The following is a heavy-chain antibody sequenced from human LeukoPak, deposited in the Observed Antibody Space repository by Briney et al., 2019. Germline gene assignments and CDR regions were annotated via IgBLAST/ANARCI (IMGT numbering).Heavy chain of an antibody. Sequence: GGSLRLSCAASGFTFSSYWMSWVRQAPGKGLEWVANINKDGGEKYYVDSVKGRFTISRDNAKNSLYLQMNNLRADDTAVYYCVKDSPPRYSGSPPAYWGQGTLVTVSS. CDR3: VKDSPPRYSGSPPAY. V-gene: IGHV3-7*03. J-gene: IGHJ4*02. CDR2: INKDGGEK. D-gene: IGHD1-26*01. CDR1: GFTFSSYW.